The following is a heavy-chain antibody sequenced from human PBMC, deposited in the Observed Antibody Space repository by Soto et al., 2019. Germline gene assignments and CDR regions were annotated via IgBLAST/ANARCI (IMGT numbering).Heavy chain of an antibody. CDR1: GFTFSSYG. Sequence: GGSLRLSCAASGFTFSSYGMHWVRQAPGKGLEWVAAISYDGSKKYYVDSVKARLTISRDNSKNTVYLQVNSLSAEDTAVYTCARGRGSNYYGLEVWGRGTTVTVSS. D-gene: IGHD3-10*01. J-gene: IGHJ6*02. CDR3: ARGRGSNYYGLEV. V-gene: IGHV3-30*03. CDR2: ISYDGSKK.